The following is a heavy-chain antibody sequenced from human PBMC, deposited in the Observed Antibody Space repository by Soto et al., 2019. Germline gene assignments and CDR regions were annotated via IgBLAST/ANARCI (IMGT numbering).Heavy chain of an antibody. J-gene: IGHJ5*02. Sequence: QITLKESGPTLVKPTQTLTLTCTFSGFSLTTSGVGVGWIRQPPGKALEWLALIYWDDDKRYSPSLKSRPTTTXDXXKNQVVLTMTNMDPADTPTYFCAHRTTTVTWWFDPWGQGTLVTVSS. CDR2: IYWDDDK. D-gene: IGHD4-17*01. CDR1: GFSLTTSGVG. V-gene: IGHV2-5*02. CDR3: AHRTTTVTWWFDP.